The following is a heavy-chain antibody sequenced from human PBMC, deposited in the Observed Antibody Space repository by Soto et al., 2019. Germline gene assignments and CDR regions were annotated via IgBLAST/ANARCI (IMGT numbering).Heavy chain of an antibody. Sequence: PGWSLRLSCSSSVFAFISYAMHWVRQTPGKGLEYVSAISPRGGSTYYADSVKGRFTISRDDSKNTVYLQMSSLRPDDTAVYYCVNMMIARGGFDFWGQGTQVTVSS. J-gene: IGHJ4*02. CDR1: VFAFISYA. D-gene: IGHD2-21*01. CDR3: VNMMIARGGFDF. CDR2: ISPRGGST. V-gene: IGHV3-64D*06.